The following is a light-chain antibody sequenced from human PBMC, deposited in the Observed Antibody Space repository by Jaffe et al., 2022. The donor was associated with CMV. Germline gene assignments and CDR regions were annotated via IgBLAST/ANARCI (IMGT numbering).Light chain of an antibody. Sequence: QSALTQPASVSGSPGQSITISCTGTSSDVGAYTYVSWYQQHPGKAPKVMIYDVSNRPSGVSNRFSGSKSGNTASLTISGLQAEDEADYYCSSYAGSSSDVIFGGGTQLTVL. CDR1: SSDVGAYTY. CDR2: DVS. J-gene: IGLJ2*01. V-gene: IGLV2-14*03. CDR3: SSYAGSSSDVI.